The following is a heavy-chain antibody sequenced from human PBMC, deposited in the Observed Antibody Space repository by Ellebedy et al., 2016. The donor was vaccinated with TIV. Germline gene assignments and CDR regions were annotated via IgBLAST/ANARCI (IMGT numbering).Heavy chain of an antibody. CDR1: GGSISSYY. CDR3: ARTDPWQPIDD. J-gene: IGHJ4*02. D-gene: IGHD2-21*02. CDR2: MYYGGRT. Sequence: MPSETLSLTCSVSGGSISSYYWGWIRQPPGKGLEWIGTMYYGGRTYYNPSFKSRVTLSADTSKNQFSLNLRTVTAADTAVYYCARTDPWQPIDDWGQGILVSVSS. V-gene: IGHV4-39*01.